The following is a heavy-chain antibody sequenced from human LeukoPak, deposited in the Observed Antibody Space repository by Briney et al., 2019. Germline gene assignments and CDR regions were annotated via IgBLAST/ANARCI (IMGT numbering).Heavy chain of an antibody. CDR2: INGDGSST. V-gene: IGHV3-74*01. Sequence: GSLRLSCAASGFTFSSYSMNWVRQAPGTGLVWVSRINGDGSSTSYADFVKGRFTISRDNAKNTLYLQMNSLRAEETAIYYCARDKGYSIDQWGQGTLVTVSS. J-gene: IGHJ5*02. CDR3: ARDKGYSIDQ. CDR1: GFTFSSYS. D-gene: IGHD5-18*01.